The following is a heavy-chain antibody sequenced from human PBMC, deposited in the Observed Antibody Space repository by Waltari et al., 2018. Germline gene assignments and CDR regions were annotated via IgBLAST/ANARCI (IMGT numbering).Heavy chain of an antibody. CDR3: ARVYCSSTSCRIDY. CDR2: IYYSGST. CDR1: GGSISSYY. V-gene: IGHV4-59*01. D-gene: IGHD2-2*01. J-gene: IGHJ4*02. Sequence: QVQLQESGPGLVKPSETLSLTCPVSGGSISSYYWSWIRQPPGKGLEWIGYIYYSGSTNYNPALKSRVTISVDTSKNQFSLKLSSVTAADTAVYYCARVYCSSTSCRIDYWGQGTLVTVSS.